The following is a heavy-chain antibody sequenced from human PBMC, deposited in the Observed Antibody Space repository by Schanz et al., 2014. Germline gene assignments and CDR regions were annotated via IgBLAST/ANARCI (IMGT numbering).Heavy chain of an antibody. Sequence: QGQLVQSGPEVKEPGASVKVSCEASRYTFNTYGLNWVRQAPGQGLEWVGWISPYTGNTHYFDKKEGRVTMTTDTSTSTAYMELRSLRSDDTAMYYSAAMWGYSAATACQILEVLDVWGQGTMVTVSS. CDR3: AAMWGYSAATACQILEVLDV. CDR1: RYTFNTYG. V-gene: IGHV1-18*01. CDR2: ISPYTGNT. D-gene: IGHD5-12*01. J-gene: IGHJ3*01.